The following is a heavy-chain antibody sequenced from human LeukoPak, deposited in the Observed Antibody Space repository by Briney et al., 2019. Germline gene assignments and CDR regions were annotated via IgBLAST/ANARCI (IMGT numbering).Heavy chain of an antibody. CDR1: GFTYSSYA. D-gene: IGHD3-9*01. CDR2: ISGSGGST. Sequence: GGSLRLSCAASGFTYSSYAMSWVRQAPGKGLEWVSAISGSGGSTYYADPVKGRFTISRDNSKNTLYLQMNSLRAEDTAVYYCAKIEHLTTYYDILTGRTQNWFDPWGQGTLVTVSS. CDR3: AKIEHLTTYYDILTGRTQNWFDP. V-gene: IGHV3-23*01. J-gene: IGHJ5*02.